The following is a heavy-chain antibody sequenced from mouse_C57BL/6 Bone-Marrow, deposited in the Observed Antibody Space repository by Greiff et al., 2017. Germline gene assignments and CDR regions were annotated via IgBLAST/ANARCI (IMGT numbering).Heavy chain of an antibody. Sequence: QVQLQQPGAELVKPGASVKLSCKASGYTFTSYWMHWVKQRPGQGLEWIGMIHPNSGSTNYNEKFKSKATLTVDKSSSTAYMQLSSLTSEDSAVYYCARPYYSNLLPWFAYWGQGTLVTVSA. V-gene: IGHV1-64*01. CDR3: ARPYYSNLLPWFAY. J-gene: IGHJ3*01. D-gene: IGHD2-5*01. CDR1: GYTFTSYW. CDR2: IHPNSGST.